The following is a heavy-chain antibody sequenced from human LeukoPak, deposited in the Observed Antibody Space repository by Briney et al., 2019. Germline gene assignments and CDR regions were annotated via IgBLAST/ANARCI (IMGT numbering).Heavy chain of an antibody. CDR2: IYTSGST. CDR1: GGSISSYY. J-gene: IGHJ3*02. Sequence: SETLSLTCTVSGGSISSYYWSWIRQPAGKGLEWIGSIYTSGSTNYNPSLKSRVTMSVDTSKNQFSLKLSSVTAADTAVYYCARSAGLLWFGEGAAFDIWGQGTMVTVSS. CDR3: ARSAGLLWFGEGAAFDI. D-gene: IGHD3-10*01. V-gene: IGHV4-4*07.